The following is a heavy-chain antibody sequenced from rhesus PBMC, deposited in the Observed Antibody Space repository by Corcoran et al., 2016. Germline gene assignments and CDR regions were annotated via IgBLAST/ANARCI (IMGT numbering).Heavy chain of an antibody. CDR3: ARQNNWNYVGYFDY. V-gene: IGHV4-99*01. CDR2: ISGSSGST. D-gene: IGHD1-26*01. Sequence: QVQLQESGPGLVKPSETLSLTCAVSGYSISSGYYWCWIRQPPGKGMEYIGYISGSSGSTYYNPSLNSRVTISKDTSKNQFSLKLSSVTAADTAVYYCARQNNWNYVGYFDYWARESWSPSPQ. J-gene: IGHJ4*01. CDR1: GYSISSGYY.